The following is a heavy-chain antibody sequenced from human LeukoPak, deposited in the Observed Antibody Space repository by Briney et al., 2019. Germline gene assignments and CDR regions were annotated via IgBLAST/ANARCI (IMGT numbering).Heavy chain of an antibody. V-gene: IGHV3-30*03. CDR2: ISYDGSNK. J-gene: IGHJ4*02. Sequence: GGSLRLSCAASGFTFSSYGMHWVRQAPGKGLEWVAVISYDGSNKYYADSVKGRFTISRDNSKNTLYLQMNSLRAEDTAVYFCARGPTYCGGDCFPYFDYWGQGTLVTVSS. D-gene: IGHD2-21*02. CDR3: ARGPTYCGGDCFPYFDY. CDR1: GFTFSSYG.